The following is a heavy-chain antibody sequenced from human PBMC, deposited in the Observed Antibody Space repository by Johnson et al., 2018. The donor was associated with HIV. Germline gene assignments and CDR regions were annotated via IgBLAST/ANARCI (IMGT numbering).Heavy chain of an antibody. Sequence: VQLVESGGGLVQPGGSLRLSCAASGFIFSSYWMHWVRQAPGKGLVWVSRINSDGRSTSYADSVKGRFIISRDNAKNTVYLQMNTLRAEDTALYYCARVVTMIVVDGGIEAFDIWGQGTMVTVSS. CDR2: INSDGRST. CDR3: ARVVTMIVVDGGIEAFDI. J-gene: IGHJ3*02. V-gene: IGHV3-74*02. D-gene: IGHD3-22*01. CDR1: GFIFSSYW.